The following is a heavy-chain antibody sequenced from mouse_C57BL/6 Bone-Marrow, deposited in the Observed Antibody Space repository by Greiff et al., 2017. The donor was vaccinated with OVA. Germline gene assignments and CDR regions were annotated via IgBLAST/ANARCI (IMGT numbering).Heavy chain of an antibody. V-gene: IGHV1-18*01. CDR1: GYTFTDYN. CDR3: ARWGITTVRYYAMDY. D-gene: IGHD1-1*01. CDR2: INPNNGGT. J-gene: IGHJ4*01. Sequence: VHVKQSGPELVKPGASVKIPCKASGYTFTDYNMDWVKQSHGKSLEWIGDINPNNGGTIYNQKFKGKATLTVDKSSSTAYMELRSLTSEDTAVYYCARWGITTVRYYAMDYWGQGTSVTVSS.